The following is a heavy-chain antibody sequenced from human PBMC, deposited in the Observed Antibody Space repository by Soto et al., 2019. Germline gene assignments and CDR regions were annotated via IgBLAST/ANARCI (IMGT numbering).Heavy chain of an antibody. CDR1: GFTFSSYA. CDR3: ANPHQRADFDY. J-gene: IGHJ4*02. Sequence: GGSLRLSCAASGFTFSSYAMSWVRQAPGKGLEWVSAISGSGGSTYYADSVKGRFTISRDNSKNTLYLQMNSLRAEDTAAYYCANPHQRADFDYWGQGTLVTVSS. CDR2: ISGSGGST. D-gene: IGHD2-2*01. V-gene: IGHV3-23*01.